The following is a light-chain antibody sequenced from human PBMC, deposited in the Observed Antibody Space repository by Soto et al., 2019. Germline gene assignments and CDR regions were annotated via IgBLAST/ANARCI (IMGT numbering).Light chain of an antibody. J-gene: IGKJ2*01. CDR3: QQSYSTPRT. V-gene: IGKV1-39*01. CDR2: AAS. Sequence: DIQMTQSPSSLSASVVDRVTITCRARQSISSYLNWYQQKPGKAPKLLIYAASSLQSGVPSRFSGSGSGTDFTLTISSLQPEDFATYYCQQSYSTPRTFGQGTKLEIK. CDR1: QSISSY.